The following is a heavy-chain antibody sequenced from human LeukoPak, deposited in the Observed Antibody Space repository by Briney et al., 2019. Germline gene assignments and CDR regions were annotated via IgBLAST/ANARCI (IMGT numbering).Heavy chain of an antibody. D-gene: IGHD6-13*01. J-gene: IGHJ4*02. V-gene: IGHV3-49*03. CDR1: GFTFGDYA. CDR3: ARDGAAAPAGTSYLDY. Sequence: PGGSLRLSCTASGFTFGDYAMSWFRQAPGKGLEWVGFIRSKAYGGTTEYAASVKGRFTISRDDSKSIAYLQMNSLRAEDTAVYYCARDGAAAPAGTSYLDYWGQGTLVTVSS. CDR2: IRSKAYGGTT.